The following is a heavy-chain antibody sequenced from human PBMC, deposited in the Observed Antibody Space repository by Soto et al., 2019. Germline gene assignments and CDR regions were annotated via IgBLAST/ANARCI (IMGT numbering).Heavy chain of an antibody. CDR2: IWYDGSNK. CDR1: GFTFSSYG. J-gene: IGHJ5*02. CDR3: ARVRSRAGPLGPWFDP. Sequence: SGGSLRLSCAASGFTFSSYGMHWVRQAPGKGLEWVAVIWYDGSNKYYADSVKGRFTISRDNSKNTLYLQMNSLRAEDTAVYYCARVRSRAGPLGPWFDPWGQGTLVTVSS. V-gene: IGHV3-33*01. D-gene: IGHD2-2*01.